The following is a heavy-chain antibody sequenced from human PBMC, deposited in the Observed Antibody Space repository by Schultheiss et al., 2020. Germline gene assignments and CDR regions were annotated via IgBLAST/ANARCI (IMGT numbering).Heavy chain of an antibody. CDR1: GGSINSFY. CDR2: IHTSGSI. V-gene: IGHV4-4*07. Sequence: GSLRLSCTVSGGSINSFYWSWIRQPAGKGLEWIGRIHTSGSINYNPSLKSRVTMSLDTSKNQFSLKLSSVTAADTAVYYCATIGFRIGYHFFDYWGQETLVTVSS. D-gene: IGHD6-25*01. CDR3: ATIGFRIGYHFFDY. J-gene: IGHJ4*02.